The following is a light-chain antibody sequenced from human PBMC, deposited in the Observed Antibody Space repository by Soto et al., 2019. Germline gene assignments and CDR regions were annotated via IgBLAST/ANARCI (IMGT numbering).Light chain of an antibody. J-gene: IGKJ2*01. CDR1: QSISNW. V-gene: IGKV1-5*03. CDR3: QQYNSS. Sequence: IQMTQSPSTLSASVGDRVTITCRASQSISNWLAWYQQKPGKAPNLLIYRASSLESGVPSRFSGSGSGTEFTLTISSLQPDDFATYYCQQYNSSFGQGTKVEIK. CDR2: RAS.